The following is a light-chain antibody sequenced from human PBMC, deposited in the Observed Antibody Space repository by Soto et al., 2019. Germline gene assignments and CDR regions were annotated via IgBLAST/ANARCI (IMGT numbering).Light chain of an antibody. CDR3: QQYDNYPYT. Sequence: DIQMTQSPSTLSASVGDRVTITCRASQSVNTWLAWYQQKVGKAPRLLLSDASSLQSGVPSRFGGRGSGTEFTLTISGLQPDDFATYYCQQYDNYPYTFGQGTKLGIK. CDR1: QSVNTW. CDR2: DAS. V-gene: IGKV1-5*01. J-gene: IGKJ2*01.